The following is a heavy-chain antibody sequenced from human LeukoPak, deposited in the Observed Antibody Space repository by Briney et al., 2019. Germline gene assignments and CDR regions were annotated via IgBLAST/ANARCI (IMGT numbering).Heavy chain of an antibody. CDR3: AKPQPGAFEI. CDR2: INTNSGAT. V-gene: IGHV1-2*02. CDR1: GYTFNGYY. J-gene: IGHJ3*02. Sequence: ASVKVSCKASGYTFNGYYVHWVRQAPGQGLEWMGWINTNSGATNYAQKFQGRVTMTRDTSISTAYMELSRLRSDNTAFYYCAKPQPGAFEIWGQGTMVTVSS. D-gene: IGHD2-2*01.